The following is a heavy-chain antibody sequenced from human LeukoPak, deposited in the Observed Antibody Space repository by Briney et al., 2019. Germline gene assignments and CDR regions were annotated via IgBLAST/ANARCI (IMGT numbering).Heavy chain of an antibody. CDR3: ARDRPGDV. CDR2: ISSNGDST. Sequence: GGSLRLSCAASGFTFSSYAMHWVRQAPGKGLEYVSAISSNGDSTYYANFVRGRFIISRDNSKNTLYLQMGSLRPEDMAVYYCARDRPGDVWGEGTTVTVSS. CDR1: GFTFSSYA. J-gene: IGHJ6*04. V-gene: IGHV3-64*01.